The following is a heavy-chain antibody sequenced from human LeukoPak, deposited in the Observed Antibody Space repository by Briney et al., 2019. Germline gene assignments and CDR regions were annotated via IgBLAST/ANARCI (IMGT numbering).Heavy chain of an antibody. CDR2: ISAYNGNT. Sequence: ASVKVSCKASGYTFTSYGISWVRQAPGQGLEWMGWISAYNGNTNYAQKLQGRVTMTTDTSTTTAYMELRSLRSEDTAVYYCARDRVGYCSSTSCYGFDYWGQGTLVTVSS. D-gene: IGHD2-2*01. CDR1: GYTFTSYG. CDR3: ARDRVGYCSSTSCYGFDY. V-gene: IGHV1-18*01. J-gene: IGHJ4*02.